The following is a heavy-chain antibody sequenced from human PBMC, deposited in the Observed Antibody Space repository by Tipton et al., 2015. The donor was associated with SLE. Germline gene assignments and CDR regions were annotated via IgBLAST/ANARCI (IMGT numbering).Heavy chain of an antibody. J-gene: IGHJ3*02. D-gene: IGHD1-1*01. Sequence: SLRLSCAASAFTFNKYSMMWVRQAPGKGLEWVSSISGSGGSTYYADSVKGRFTISRDNSKNTLYLQMNSLRAEDTAVYYCAKDTSFDIWGQGTMVTVSS. CDR2: ISGSGGST. V-gene: IGHV3-23*01. CDR3: AKDTSFDI. CDR1: AFTFNKYS.